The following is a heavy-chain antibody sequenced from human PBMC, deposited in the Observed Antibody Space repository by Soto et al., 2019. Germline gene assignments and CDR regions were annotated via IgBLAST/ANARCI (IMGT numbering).Heavy chain of an antibody. Sequence: SVKVSCKASGGTFSNYAFSWVRRAPGQGLEWMGGIIPMIGTANYAEKFQGRVTIAADESTSTVYMELSSLRSEDTALYYCARVRSGTYFGVYYNGMDVWGQGTAVTVSS. CDR1: GGTFSNYA. CDR2: IIPMIGTA. D-gene: IGHD1-26*01. J-gene: IGHJ6*02. V-gene: IGHV1-69*13. CDR3: ARVRSGTYFGVYYNGMDV.